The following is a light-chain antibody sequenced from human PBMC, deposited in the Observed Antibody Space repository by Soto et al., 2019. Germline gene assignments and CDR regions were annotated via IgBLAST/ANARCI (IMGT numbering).Light chain of an antibody. CDR1: SSDVGGYNY. V-gene: IGLV2-14*01. CDR3: TSYTSSNTRKV. Sequence: QSALTQPASVSGSPGRSIAISCTGTSSDVGGYNYVSWYQQHPGKAPKLMIYEVSNRPSGVSNRFSGSKSGNTASLTISGLQAEDEADYYCTSYTSSNTRKVFGGGTKLTVL. CDR2: EVS. J-gene: IGLJ3*02.